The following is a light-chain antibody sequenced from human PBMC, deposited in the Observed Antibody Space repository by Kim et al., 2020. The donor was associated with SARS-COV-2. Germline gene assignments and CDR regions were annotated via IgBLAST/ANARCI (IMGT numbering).Light chain of an antibody. J-gene: IGKJ1*01. Sequence: VSAGGRATLSCRASQSVRSKFAWYQKEPGQAPRPLICDASTRATGIPARFSGSGSGTEFTLTISSLQSEDSAVYYWQHYKNWPRTFGQGTKVEIK. CDR3: QHYKNWPRT. CDR2: DAS. V-gene: IGKV3-15*01. CDR1: QSVRSK.